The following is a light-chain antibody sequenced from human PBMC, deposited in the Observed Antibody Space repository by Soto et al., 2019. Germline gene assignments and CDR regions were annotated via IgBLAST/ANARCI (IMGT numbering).Light chain of an antibody. CDR2: DAS. Sequence: EIVLTQSPATLSLSPGERAALSCRASQSVSSYLAWYQQKPGQAPRLLIYDASNRATGIPARFSGSGSGTDFTLTISSLEPEDFAVYYCQQRYNWITFGQGTDWRL. J-gene: IGKJ5*01. CDR3: QQRYNWIT. V-gene: IGKV3-11*01. CDR1: QSVSSY.